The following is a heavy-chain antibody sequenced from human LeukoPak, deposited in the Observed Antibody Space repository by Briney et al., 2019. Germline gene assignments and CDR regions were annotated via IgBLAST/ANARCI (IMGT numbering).Heavy chain of an antibody. D-gene: IGHD3-10*01. J-gene: IGHJ4*02. V-gene: IGHV1-2*02. CDR3: ARDVERPPGSLDY. CDR1: GYTFSDYY. CDR2: INPNSGGT. Sequence: ASVKVSCKASGYTFSDYYIHWVRQAPGQGLEWMGWINPNSGGTHYVQKFQVRVTMTRDTSISTSYMELSRLRSDDTAVYYCARDVERPPGSLDYWGQGTLATVSS.